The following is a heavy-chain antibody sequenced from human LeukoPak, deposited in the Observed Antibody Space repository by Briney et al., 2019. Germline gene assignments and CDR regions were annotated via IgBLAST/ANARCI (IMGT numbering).Heavy chain of an antibody. CDR3: ARRAAARLLDY. D-gene: IGHD6-6*01. CDR1: GYSISSGYY. J-gene: IGHJ4*02. Sequence: SETLSLTCAVCGYSISSGYYWGWMRQPPGQGVEWIGSIYHSGSTYYNPSLKSRITIAVDTSKNQFSLKLSSVTAADTAVYYCARRAAARLLDYWGQGTLVTVSS. CDR2: IYHSGST. V-gene: IGHV4-38-2*01.